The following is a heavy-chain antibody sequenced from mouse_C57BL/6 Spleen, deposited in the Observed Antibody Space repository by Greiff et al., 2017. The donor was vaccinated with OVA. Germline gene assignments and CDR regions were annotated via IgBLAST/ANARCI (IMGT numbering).Heavy chain of an antibody. V-gene: IGHV1-78*01. J-gene: IGHJ1*03. Sequence: VQLVESDAELVKPGASVKISCKVSGYTFTDHTIHWMKQRPEQGLEWIGYIYPRDGSTKYNEKFKGKATLTAEKSSSTAYMQLNSLTSEDSAVYFCARGVGYYGSSYYWYFDVWGTGTTVTVSS. CDR3: ARGVGYYGSSYYWYFDV. CDR2: IYPRDGST. CDR1: GYTFTDHT. D-gene: IGHD1-1*01.